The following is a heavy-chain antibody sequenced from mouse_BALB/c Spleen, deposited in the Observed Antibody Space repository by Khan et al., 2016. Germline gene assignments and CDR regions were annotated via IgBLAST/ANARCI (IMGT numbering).Heavy chain of an antibody. CDR3: ARDKGGLLFDY. J-gene: IGHJ2*01. V-gene: IGHV7-3*02. D-gene: IGHD3-1*01. CDR2: IRNKANGYTT. CDR1: GFTFTDYY. Sequence: EVELVESGGGLVQPGGSLRLSCATSGFTFTDYYMNWVRQPPGKALEWLGFIRNKANGYTTEYSASVKGRFTISRANSQSILYLQMNTLRAEDSATYYCARDKGGLLFDYWGQGTTLTVSS.